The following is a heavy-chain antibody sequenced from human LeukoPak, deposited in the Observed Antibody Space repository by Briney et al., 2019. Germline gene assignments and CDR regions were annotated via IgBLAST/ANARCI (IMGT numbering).Heavy chain of an antibody. D-gene: IGHD1-26*01. CDR3: ARHGSGSPEFDY. CDR1: GGSISSYY. J-gene: IGHJ4*02. V-gene: IGHV4-4*09. CDR2: IYTSGST. Sequence: SETLSLTCTVSGGSISSYYWSWIRQPPGKGLERIGYIYTSGSTNYNPSLKSRVTISVDTSKNQFSLKLSSVTAADTAVYYCARHGSGSPEFDYWGQGTLVTVSS.